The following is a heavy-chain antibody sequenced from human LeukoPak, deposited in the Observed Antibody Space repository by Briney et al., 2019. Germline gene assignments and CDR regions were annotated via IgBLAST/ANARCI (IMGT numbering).Heavy chain of an antibody. CDR2: TYHRSKLYN. V-gene: IGHV6-1*01. CDR3: ARSFGYAAARQFDY. CDR1: GDSVSINSAA. J-gene: IGHJ4*02. D-gene: IGHD6-13*01. Sequence: SQTLSLSCAISGDSVSINSAAWNWIRQSPSRGLEWLGRTYHRSKLYNDYAGSVKSRITINPDTSKNQFSLQLTSVTPEDTAVYYCARSFGYAAARQFDYWGQGTLVTVSS.